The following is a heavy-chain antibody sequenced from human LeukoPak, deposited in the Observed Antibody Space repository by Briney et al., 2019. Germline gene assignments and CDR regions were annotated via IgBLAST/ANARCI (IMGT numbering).Heavy chain of an antibody. D-gene: IGHD1-26*01. CDR3: ARNSAMDV. V-gene: IGHV3-7*03. J-gene: IGHJ6*02. CDR2: VNRDGSET. Sequence: GGSLRLSCAASGFALSSHWMTWVRQVPGRGPEWVANVNRDGSETYYLDSVKGRFTISKDNAKNSLYLQMNSLRAEDTALYHCARNSAMDVWGQGTTVIVSS. CDR1: GFALSSHW.